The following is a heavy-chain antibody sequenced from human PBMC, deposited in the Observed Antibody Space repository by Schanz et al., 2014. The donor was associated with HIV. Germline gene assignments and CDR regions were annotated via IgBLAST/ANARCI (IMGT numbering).Heavy chain of an antibody. CDR3: ALSRPSGYGGSWYFDL. Sequence: VQLVESGGGVVQPGGSLRLSCAASGFSLSGYGMNWVRQAPGKGLEWVSSISSTTTFLHYSDSVKGRFTISRDNANNSLSLQMNSLRAEDTAVYYCALSRPSGYGGSWYFDLWGRGTLVAVSS. J-gene: IGHJ2*01. CDR2: ISSTTTFL. CDR1: GFSLSGYG. D-gene: IGHD2-15*01. V-gene: IGHV3-21*04.